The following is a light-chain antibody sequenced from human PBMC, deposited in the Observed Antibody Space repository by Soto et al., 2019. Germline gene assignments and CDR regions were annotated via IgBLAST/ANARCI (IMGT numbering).Light chain of an antibody. V-gene: IGLV2-14*01. Sequence: QSVLTQPASVSGSPGQSITISCTGTSSDIGGYNYVSWYQQHPGKAPKLIIYDVTSRPSGVSDRFSGSKSGNTASLTISGLQAEDEADYYCTSYTSIGTDVVFGGGTKLTVL. J-gene: IGLJ2*01. CDR3: TSYTSIGTDVV. CDR2: DVT. CDR1: SSDIGGYNY.